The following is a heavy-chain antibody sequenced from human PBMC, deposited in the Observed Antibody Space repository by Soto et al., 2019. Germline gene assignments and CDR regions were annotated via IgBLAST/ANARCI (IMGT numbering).Heavy chain of an antibody. CDR2: LTPGGETT. Sequence: GGSLRLSCAASGFTFSGYAKTWFRQATGKGLEWVSALTPGGETTYHIDSVKGRFTISRDNAKNTLYLQMNSLTDADTAVYYCAKDSPVSGNSQELNYWGPGTLVTVSS. D-gene: IGHD1-26*01. V-gene: IGHV3-23*01. J-gene: IGHJ4*02. CDR1: GFTFSGYA. CDR3: AKDSPVSGNSQELNY.